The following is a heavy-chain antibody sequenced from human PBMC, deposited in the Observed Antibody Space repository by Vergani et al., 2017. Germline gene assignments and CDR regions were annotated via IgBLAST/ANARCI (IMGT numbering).Heavy chain of an antibody. CDR1: GFTFSSYA. V-gene: IGHV3-30*04. J-gene: IGHJ6*02. CDR2: ISYDGSNK. Sequence: QVQLVESGGGVVQPGRSLRLSCAASGFTFSSYAMHWVRQAPGKGLEWVAVISYDGSNKYYADSVKGRFTISRDNSKNTLYLQMNSLRAEDTAVYYCARGGRSTLNLGRSADYGDYVYYYGMDVWGQGTTVTVSS. D-gene: IGHD4-17*01. CDR3: ARGGRSTLNLGRSADYGDYVYYYGMDV.